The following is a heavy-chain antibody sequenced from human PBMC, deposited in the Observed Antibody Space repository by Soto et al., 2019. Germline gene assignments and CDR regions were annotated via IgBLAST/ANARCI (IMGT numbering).Heavy chain of an antibody. D-gene: IGHD2-15*01. CDR3: AGTVAAIRSWFDP. CDR1: GGSISSSNW. CDR2: IYHSGST. Sequence: SETMSLTCAVSGGSISSSNWWSWVRQPPGKGLEWIGEIYHSGSTNYNPSLKSRVTISVDKSKNQFSLKLSSVTAADTAVYYCAGTVAAIRSWFDPWGQGTLVTVSS. V-gene: IGHV4-4*02. J-gene: IGHJ5*02.